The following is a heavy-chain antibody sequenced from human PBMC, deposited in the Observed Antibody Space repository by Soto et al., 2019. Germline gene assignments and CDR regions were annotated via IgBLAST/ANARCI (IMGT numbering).Heavy chain of an antibody. Sequence: GGSLRLSCAASGFTFSSYAMSWVRQAPGKGLEWVSAISGSGGSTYYADSVKGRFTISRDNSENTLYLQMNSLRAEDTAVYYCAKAGVGDSSGYYYSGIWGQGTMVTVSS. CDR2: ISGSGGST. D-gene: IGHD3-22*01. V-gene: IGHV3-23*01. CDR3: AKAGVGDSSGYYYSGI. CDR1: GFTFSSYA. J-gene: IGHJ3*02.